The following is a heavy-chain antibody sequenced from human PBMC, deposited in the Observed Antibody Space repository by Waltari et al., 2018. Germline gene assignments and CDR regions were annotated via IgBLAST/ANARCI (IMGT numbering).Heavy chain of an antibody. CDR3: AKDYCSGGSCSGCDY. Sequence: DVQLVESGGGLVQPGRSLRLSCVVSGFTFDYYSFHWVRQSPGKGLEWVSGISWNSARTGYADSVKGRFTISRDNARNSLYLQMNSLRVEDTALYYCAKDYCSGGSCSGCDYWGQGTLVTVSS. CDR1: GFTFDYYS. CDR2: ISWNSART. J-gene: IGHJ4*02. V-gene: IGHV3-9*01. D-gene: IGHD2-15*01.